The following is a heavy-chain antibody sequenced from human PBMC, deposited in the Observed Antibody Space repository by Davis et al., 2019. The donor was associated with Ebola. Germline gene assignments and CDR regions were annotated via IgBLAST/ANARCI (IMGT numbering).Heavy chain of an antibody. J-gene: IGHJ4*02. CDR3: ARVPSGNNGNYFDY. CDR2: IYQSGST. V-gene: IGHV4-4*02. Sequence: MPSETLSLTCAVSGGSISSSNWWSWVRQPPGKGLEWIAEIYQSGSTYYNPTLKSRVTMSVDKSKNQFSLEMTSVTAADTAVYYCARVPSGNNGNYFDYWGQGILVTVSS. CDR1: GGSISSSNW. D-gene: IGHD1/OR15-1a*01.